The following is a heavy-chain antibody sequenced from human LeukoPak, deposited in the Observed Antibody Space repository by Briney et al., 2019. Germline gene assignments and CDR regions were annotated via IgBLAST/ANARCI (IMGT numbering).Heavy chain of an antibody. J-gene: IGHJ4*02. CDR2: IYTSGST. CDR3: ARDLDYFDY. CDR1: GGSISSYY. Sequence: SETLSLTCTVSGGSISSYYWSWIRQPAGKGLVWIGRIYTSGSTNYNPSLKSRVTMSVDTSKNQFSLKLSSVTAADTAVYYCARDLDYFDYWGQGTLVTVSS. V-gene: IGHV4-4*07.